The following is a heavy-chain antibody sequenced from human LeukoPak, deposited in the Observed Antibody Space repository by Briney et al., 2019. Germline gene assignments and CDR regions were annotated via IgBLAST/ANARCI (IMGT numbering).Heavy chain of an antibody. Sequence: SGTLSLTCAVSGGSVSSTNWWTWVRQPPGKGLEWIGEIHHSGTTHYNPSLKSRVTVSVDKSENQFSLKLRSVTAADTAVYYCARIFGGFDWGQGTLATVSS. V-gene: IGHV4-4*02. J-gene: IGHJ4*02. CDR2: IHHSGTT. CDR1: GGSVSSTNW. CDR3: ARIFGGFD. D-gene: IGHD3-3*01.